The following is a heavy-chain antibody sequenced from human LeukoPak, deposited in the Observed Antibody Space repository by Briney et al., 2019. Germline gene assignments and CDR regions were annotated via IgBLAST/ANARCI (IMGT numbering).Heavy chain of an antibody. CDR2: IGSAGDT. D-gene: IGHD6-19*01. CDR3: VRGGSGWYYFDY. V-gene: IGHV3-13*04. Sequence: GGSLRLSCAASGFTFTNYAMHWVRQGPGKGLEWVSAIGSAGDTYYAGSVRGRFTISRENAKNSLYLQMNSLRDGDTAVYYCVRGGSGWYYFDYWGQGTLVTVSS. CDR1: GFTFTNYA. J-gene: IGHJ4*02.